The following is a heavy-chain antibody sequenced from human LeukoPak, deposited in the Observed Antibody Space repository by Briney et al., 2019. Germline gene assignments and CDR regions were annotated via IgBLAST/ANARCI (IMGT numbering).Heavy chain of an antibody. Sequence: SGGSLRLSCAASGFTFSNHGMNWVRQAPGKGLEWVSVIYSGGSTYYADSVKGRFTISRDNSKNTLYLQMNSLRAEDTAVYYCARVSPTYYDFWSGNPNWFDPWGQGTLVTVSS. CDR1: GFTFSNHG. V-gene: IGHV3-66*01. CDR2: IYSGGST. D-gene: IGHD3-3*01. CDR3: ARVSPTYYDFWSGNPNWFDP. J-gene: IGHJ5*02.